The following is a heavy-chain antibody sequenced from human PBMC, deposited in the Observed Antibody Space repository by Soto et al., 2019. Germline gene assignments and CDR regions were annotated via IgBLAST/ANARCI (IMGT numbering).Heavy chain of an antibody. D-gene: IGHD3-3*01. Sequence: SSETLSLTCTVSGVAIGSSSAYWGWIRQSPGQGLAWIGTIYYSGSTYYNPSLSSRLIISADTATNQFSRKLCSVSAADTTVYFRASLLGGVVIEGYYSGLEVWGPGTTVNVSS. CDR2: IYYSGST. J-gene: IGHJ6*02. CDR1: GVAIGSSSAY. CDR3: ASLLGGVVIEGYYSGLEV. V-gene: IGHV4-39*01.